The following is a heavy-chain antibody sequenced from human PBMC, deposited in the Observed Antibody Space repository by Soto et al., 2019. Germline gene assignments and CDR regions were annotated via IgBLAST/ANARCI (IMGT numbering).Heavy chain of an antibody. CDR1: GFTFSSYR. V-gene: IGHV3-7*01. J-gene: IGHJ6*03. Sequence: EVQLVESGGGLVQPGGSLRLSCAASGFTFSSYRMSWVRQAPGKGLEWVANIKQDGSEKYYVDSVKGRFTISRDNAKNSLYLQMNSLRAEDTAVYYCARSGAEQWLVQYYYYYYMDVWGKGTTVTVSS. D-gene: IGHD6-19*01. CDR3: ARSGAEQWLVQYYYYYYMDV. CDR2: IKQDGSEK.